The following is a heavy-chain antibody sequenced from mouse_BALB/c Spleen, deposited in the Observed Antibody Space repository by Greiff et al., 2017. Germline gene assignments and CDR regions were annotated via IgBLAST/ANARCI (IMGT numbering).Heavy chain of an antibody. J-gene: IGHJ2*01. CDR2: IYPYNGGT. Sequence: VQLQQSGPELVKPGASVKISCKASGYTFTDYNMHWVKQSHGKSLEWIGYIYPYNGGTGYNQKFKSKATLTVDNSSSTAHMELRSLASEDSAVYYCAREGIHYYGYGYWGQGTTLTVSS. D-gene: IGHD1-2*01. V-gene: IGHV1S29*02. CDR3: AREGIHYYGYGY. CDR1: GYTFTDYN.